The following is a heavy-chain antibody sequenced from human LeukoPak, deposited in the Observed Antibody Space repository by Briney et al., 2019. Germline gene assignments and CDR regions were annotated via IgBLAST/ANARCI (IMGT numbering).Heavy chain of an antibody. CDR3: AREFSSSWYVVNH. CDR1: GFTFSSYV. CDR2: ISYDGSNE. J-gene: IGHJ5*02. V-gene: IGHV3-30*04. D-gene: IGHD6-13*01. Sequence: GGSLRLSCAASGFTFSSYVMHWVRQAPGKGLEWVAIISYDGSNEYYADSVKGRFTISRDNSKNTLYLQMNSLRAEDTAIYYCAREFSSSWYVVNHWGQGTLVTVSS.